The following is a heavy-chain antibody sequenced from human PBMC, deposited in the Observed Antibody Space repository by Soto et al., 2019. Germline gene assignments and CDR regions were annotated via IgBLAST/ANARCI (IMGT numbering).Heavy chain of an antibody. J-gene: IGHJ6*03. V-gene: IGHV4-39*01. D-gene: IGHD2-2*01. Sequence: QLQLQESGPGLVKPSETLSLTCTVSGGSISSSSYYWGWIRQPPGKGLEWIGSIYYSGSTYYNPPLKSRVTISVDTSKNQFSLKLSSVTAADTAVYYCARRGYCSSTSCYFRYYYYYYMDVWGKGTTVTVSS. CDR2: IYYSGST. CDR3: ARRGYCSSTSCYFRYYYYYYMDV. CDR1: GGSISSSSYY.